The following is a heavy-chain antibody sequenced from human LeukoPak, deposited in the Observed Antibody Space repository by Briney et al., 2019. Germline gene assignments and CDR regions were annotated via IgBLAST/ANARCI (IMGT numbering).Heavy chain of an antibody. Sequence: GGSLRLSRAASGFTFSSYAMSWVRQAPGKGLEWVANIKQDGSEKYYVDSVKGRFTISRDNAKNSLYLQMNSLRAEDTAVYYCARDSGSSSPHAYYYYGMDVWGQGTTVTVSS. CDR3: ARDSGSSSPHAYYYYGMDV. CDR1: GFTFSSYA. CDR2: IKQDGSEK. D-gene: IGHD3-10*01. V-gene: IGHV3-7*01. J-gene: IGHJ6*02.